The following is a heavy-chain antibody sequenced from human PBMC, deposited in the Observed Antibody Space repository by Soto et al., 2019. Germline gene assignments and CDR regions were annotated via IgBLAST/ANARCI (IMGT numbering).Heavy chain of an antibody. CDR1: GGSISSGGYY. CDR3: ARDRGVLWFGELLLGYNWFDP. V-gene: IGHV4-31*03. D-gene: IGHD3-10*01. J-gene: IGHJ5*02. Sequence: QVQLQESGPGLVKPSQTLSLTCTVSGGSISSGGYYWSWIRQHPGKGLEWIGYIYYSGSTYYNPSLKSRVTISVDTSKNQFSLKLSSVTAADTAVYYCARDRGVLWFGELLLGYNWFDPWGQGTLVTVSS. CDR2: IYYSGST.